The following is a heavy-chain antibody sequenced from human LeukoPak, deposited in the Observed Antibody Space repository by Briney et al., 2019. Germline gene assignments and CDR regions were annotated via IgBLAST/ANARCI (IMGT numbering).Heavy chain of an antibody. CDR3: ARQYISGWYIFDY. D-gene: IGHD6-19*01. Sequence: KCGESLKISCKGSGYSFTSYWISWVRQMPGKGLEWMGRIDPSDSYTNYSPSFQGHVTISADKSISTAYLQWSSLKASDTAMYYCARQYISGWYIFDYWGQGTLVTVSS. V-gene: IGHV5-10-1*01. J-gene: IGHJ4*02. CDR1: GYSFTSYW. CDR2: IDPSDSYT.